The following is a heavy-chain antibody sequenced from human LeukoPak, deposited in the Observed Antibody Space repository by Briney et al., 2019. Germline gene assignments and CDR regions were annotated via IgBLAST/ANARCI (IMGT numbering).Heavy chain of an antibody. V-gene: IGHV1-69*06. CDR2: IIPIFGTA. CDR1: GYTFTSYG. CDR3: ALEVYGSGSYYRQPFDY. Sequence: SVKVSCKASGYTFTSYGISWVRQAPGQGLEWMGGIIPIFGTANYAQKFQGRVTITADKSTSTAYMELSSLRSEDTAVYYCALEVYGSGSYYRQPFDYWGQGTLVTVSS. D-gene: IGHD3-10*01. J-gene: IGHJ4*02.